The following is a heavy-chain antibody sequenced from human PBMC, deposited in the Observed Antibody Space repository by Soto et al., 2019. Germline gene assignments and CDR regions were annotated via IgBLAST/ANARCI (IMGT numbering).Heavy chain of an antibody. J-gene: IGHJ5*02. CDR2: INHSGST. Sequence: SETLSLTCAVYGGSFSGYYWSWIRQPPGKGLEWIGEINHSGSTNYNPSLKSRVTISVDTSKNQFSLKLSSVTAADTAVYYCARANGVPPRMCRCNWFDPWGQGTLVTVSS. CDR3: ARANGVPPRMCRCNWFDP. CDR1: GGSFSGYY. D-gene: IGHD2-8*01. V-gene: IGHV4-34*01.